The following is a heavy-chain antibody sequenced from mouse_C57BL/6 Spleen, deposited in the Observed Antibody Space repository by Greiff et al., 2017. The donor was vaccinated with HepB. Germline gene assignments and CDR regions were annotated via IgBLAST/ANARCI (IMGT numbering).Heavy chain of an antibody. J-gene: IGHJ4*01. CDR1: GYTFTDHT. V-gene: IGHV1-78*01. CDR2: IYPRDGST. Sequence: VKLQESDAELVKPGASVKISCKVSGYTFTDHTTHWMKQRPEQGLEWIGYIYPRDGSTKYNEKFKGKATLTADKSSSTAYMQLNSLTSEDSAVYFCAREAYYSNYDAMDYWGQGTSVTVSS. CDR3: AREAYYSNYDAMDY. D-gene: IGHD2-5*01.